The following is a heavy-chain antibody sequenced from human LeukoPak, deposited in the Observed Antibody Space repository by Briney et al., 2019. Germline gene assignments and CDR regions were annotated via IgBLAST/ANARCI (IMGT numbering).Heavy chain of an antibody. V-gene: IGHV3-23*01. Sequence: GGSLRLSCAASGFTFSSYAMSWVRQAPGKGLEWVSAISGSGGSTYYADSVKGRFTISRDNSKNTLYLQMNSLRAEDTAVYYCVRLLEVDSSGWYGPFDYWGQGTLVTVSS. D-gene: IGHD6-19*01. J-gene: IGHJ4*02. CDR2: ISGSGGST. CDR3: VRLLEVDSSGWYGPFDY. CDR1: GFTFSSYA.